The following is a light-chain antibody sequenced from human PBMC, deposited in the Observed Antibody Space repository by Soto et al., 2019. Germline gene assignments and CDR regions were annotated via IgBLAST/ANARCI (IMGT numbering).Light chain of an antibody. CDR1: QSVSTNY. Sequence: EIVLTQSPGTLSLSPGERATLSCRASQSVSTNYLAWYQRKPGQAPRLLIYGASSRATGIPDRFSGSGSGKDFTRTITRLEPEDFAVYYCQQYGSSPPTFGQGTKVEIK. J-gene: IGKJ1*01. CDR3: QQYGSSPPT. V-gene: IGKV3-20*01. CDR2: GAS.